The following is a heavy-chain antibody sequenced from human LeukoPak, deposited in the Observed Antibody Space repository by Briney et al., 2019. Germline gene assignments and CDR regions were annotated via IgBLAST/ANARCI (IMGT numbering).Heavy chain of an antibody. CDR3: EKDKHGRGIRGVPDY. Sequence: PGGSLRLSCAASGFTFDDYAMRWVRQAPGKGLEWVSLISGGGGSTYYADSVKGRFTISRDNSKNSLYLQMNSLRTEDTALYYCEKDKHGRGIRGVPDYWGQGTLVTVPS. CDR2: ISGGGGST. V-gene: IGHV3-43*02. J-gene: IGHJ4*02. D-gene: IGHD3-10*01. CDR1: GFTFDDYA.